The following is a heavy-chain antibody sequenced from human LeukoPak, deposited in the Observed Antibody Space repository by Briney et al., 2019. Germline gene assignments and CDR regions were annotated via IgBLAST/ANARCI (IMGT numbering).Heavy chain of an antibody. D-gene: IGHD3-22*01. V-gene: IGHV3-21*01. J-gene: IGHJ3*02. Sequence: PGGSLRLSCAASGFTFRTYSMNWVRQAPGKGLEWVSSISSSSSYLYYAASVKGRFTISRDNAKNSLYLQMKSLSADDTAVCFCARDLSLYDSIPDAFDIWGQGTMVTVSS. CDR3: ARDLSLYDSIPDAFDI. CDR2: ISSSSSYL. CDR1: GFTFRTYS.